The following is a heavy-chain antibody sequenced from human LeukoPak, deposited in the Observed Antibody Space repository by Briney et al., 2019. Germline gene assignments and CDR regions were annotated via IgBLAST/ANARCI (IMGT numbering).Heavy chain of an antibody. D-gene: IGHD1-14*01. Sequence: QTGGSLRLSCAASGFTFSTFAMIWARQAPGKGLEWVSSISSSGSTMYYADSVKGRFTISRDNAKNSLSLQMNSLRAEDTAVYYCARSPAGANYYLDVWGKGTTVTISS. CDR2: ISSSGSTM. CDR3: ARSPAGANYYLDV. J-gene: IGHJ6*03. V-gene: IGHV3-48*03. CDR1: GFTFSTFA.